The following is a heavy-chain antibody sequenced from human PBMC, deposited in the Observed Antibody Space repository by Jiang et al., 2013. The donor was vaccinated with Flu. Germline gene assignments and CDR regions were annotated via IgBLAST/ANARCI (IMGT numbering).Heavy chain of an antibody. J-gene: IGHJ3*02. CDR2: ISAYNGNT. CDR1: GYTFTSYG. D-gene: IGHD2/OR15-2a*01. V-gene: IGHV1-18*01. CDR3: AGVSVLRTARDAFDI. Sequence: GAEVKKPGASVKVSCKASGYTFTSYGISWVRQAPGQGLEWMGWISAYNGNTNYAQKLQGRVTMTTDTSTSTAYMELRSLRSDDTAVYYCAGVSVLRTARDAFDIWGQGTMVTVSS.